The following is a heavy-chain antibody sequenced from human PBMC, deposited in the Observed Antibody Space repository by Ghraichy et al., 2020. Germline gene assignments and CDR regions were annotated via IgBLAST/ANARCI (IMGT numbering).Heavy chain of an antibody. V-gene: IGHV3-74*01. J-gene: IGHJ2*01. CDR2: INSDGSST. Sequence: GGSLRLSCAASGFTFSSYWMHWVRQAPGKGLVWVSRINSDGSSTSYADSVKGRFTISRDNAKNTLYLQMNSLRAEDTAVYYCARVRRFSGSGDVYWYFDLWGRGTLVTGSS. D-gene: IGHD4-17*01. CDR3: ARVRRFSGSGDVYWYFDL. CDR1: GFTFSSYW.